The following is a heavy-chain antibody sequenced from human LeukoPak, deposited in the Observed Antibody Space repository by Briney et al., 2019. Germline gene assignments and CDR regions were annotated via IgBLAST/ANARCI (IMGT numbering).Heavy chain of an antibody. D-gene: IGHD3-22*01. CDR1: GYTFSNYY. CDR3: ARVHHYFDIAFDY. CDR2: INPSGGST. J-gene: IGHJ4*02. V-gene: IGHV1-46*01. Sequence: ASVQVSCKASGYTFSNYYIHWVRQAPGQGLEWMGIINPSGGSTTYAQKLQGRVTMTRDMSTSTVYMELISLRSEDTAVYYCARVHHYFDIAFDYWGQGTLVTVSS.